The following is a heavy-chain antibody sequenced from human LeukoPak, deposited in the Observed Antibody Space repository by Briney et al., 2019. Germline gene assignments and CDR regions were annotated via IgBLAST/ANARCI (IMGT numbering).Heavy chain of an antibody. CDR1: GYTLTELS. CDR2: FDPEDGET. D-gene: IGHD3-10*01. J-gene: IGHJ4*02. Sequence: ASVKVSCKVSGYTLTELSMHWVRQAPGKGLEWMGGFDPEDGETIYAQKFQGRVTMTEDTSTDTAYMELSSLRSEDTAVYCCATWMYSSGSYSYYFDYWGQGTLVTVSS. V-gene: IGHV1-24*01. CDR3: ATWMYSSGSYSYYFDY.